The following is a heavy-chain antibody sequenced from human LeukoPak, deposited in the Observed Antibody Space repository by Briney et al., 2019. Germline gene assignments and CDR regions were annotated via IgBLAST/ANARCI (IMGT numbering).Heavy chain of an antibody. CDR3: ARDFFDV. Sequence: ASVKVSCKASGYTFTTYGISWVRQAPGQGLEWMGWVSGNNGNTNYAQKLQGRVTMTTGTSTNTAYMELRSLRSDDTAVYYCARDFFDVWGQGTMVTVSS. J-gene: IGHJ3*01. CDR2: VSGNNGNT. CDR1: GYTFTTYG. V-gene: IGHV1-18*01.